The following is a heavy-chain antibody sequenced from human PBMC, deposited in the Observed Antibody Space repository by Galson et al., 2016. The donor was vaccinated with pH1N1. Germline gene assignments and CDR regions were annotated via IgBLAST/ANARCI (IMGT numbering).Heavy chain of an antibody. D-gene: IGHD3-3*01. J-gene: IGHJ4*02. CDR1: GFTFSSFG. CDR3: AKESGEDWSGSKRYSFDY. Sequence: SLRLSCAASGFTFSSFGMHWVRQAPGKGLEWMAVISYDGSVEYYGHSVKGRFSISRDNSKNTLYLQMNSLRPEDTAVYYCAKESGEDWSGSKRYSFDYWGQGALVTVSS. V-gene: IGHV3-30*18. CDR2: ISYDGSVE.